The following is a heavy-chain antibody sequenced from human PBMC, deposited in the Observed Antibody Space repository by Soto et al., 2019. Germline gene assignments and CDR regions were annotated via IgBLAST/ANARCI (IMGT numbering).Heavy chain of an antibody. D-gene: IGHD3-3*01. CDR1: GYTFTSYG. Sequence: ASVKVSCKASGYTFTSYGISWVRQAPGQRLEWMGIINPSGGSTSYAQRFQGRVTMTRDTSTSTVYMELSSLRSEDTAVYYCAREVSTIFGVATNWFDPWGQGTLVTVSS. CDR3: AREVSTIFGVATNWFDP. CDR2: INPSGGST. J-gene: IGHJ5*02. V-gene: IGHV1-46*01.